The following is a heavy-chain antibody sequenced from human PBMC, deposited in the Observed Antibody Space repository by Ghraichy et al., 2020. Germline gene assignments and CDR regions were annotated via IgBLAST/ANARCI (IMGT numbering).Heavy chain of an antibody. CDR2: IYYSGST. Sequence: SETLSLTCTVSGGSISSGGYYWSWIRQHPGKGLEWIGYIYYSGSTYYNPSLKSRVTISVDTSKNQFSLKLSSVTAADTAVYYCARGGYGDYGSYNWFDPWGQGTLVTVSS. J-gene: IGHJ5*02. CDR3: ARGGYGDYGSYNWFDP. CDR1: GGSISSGGYY. V-gene: IGHV4-31*03. D-gene: IGHD4-17*01.